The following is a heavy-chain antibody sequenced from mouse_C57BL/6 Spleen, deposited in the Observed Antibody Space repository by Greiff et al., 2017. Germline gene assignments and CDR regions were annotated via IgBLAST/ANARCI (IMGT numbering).Heavy chain of an antibody. Sequence: EVQLVESGGGLVQPKGSLKLSCAASGFSFNTYAMNWVRQAPGKGLEWVARIRSKSNNYASSYAESVQDSFTISRDDSESMLYLQMNNLKTEDTTMYYCVRPDSSGTGGYAMDYWGKGTSVTVAS. J-gene: IGHJ4*01. CDR1: GFSFNTYA. CDR2: IRSKSNNYAS. D-gene: IGHD3-2*02. V-gene: IGHV10-1*01. CDR3: VRPDSSGTGGYAMDY.